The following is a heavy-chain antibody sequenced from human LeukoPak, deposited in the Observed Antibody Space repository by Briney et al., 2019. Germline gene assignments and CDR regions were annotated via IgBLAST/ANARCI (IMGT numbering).Heavy chain of an antibody. V-gene: IGHV5-51*01. CDR1: GYSFTSYW. CDR3: ARPYCSSGSCYSGYFDY. J-gene: IGHJ4*02. Sequence: GESLKISCKGSGYSFTSYWIGWVRQMPGKGLEWMGIIYPGDSDTRYSPSFQGQVTISADKSISTAYLQWSSLKASDTAMYYCARPYCSSGSCYSGYFDYWGQGTLVTVSS. CDR2: IYPGDSDT. D-gene: IGHD2-15*01.